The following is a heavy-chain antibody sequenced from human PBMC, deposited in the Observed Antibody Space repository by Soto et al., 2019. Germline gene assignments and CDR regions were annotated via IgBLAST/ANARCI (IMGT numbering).Heavy chain of an antibody. CDR1: GYTFTSYA. Sequence: QVQLVQSGAEVKKPGASVKVSCKASGYTFTSYAISWVRQAPGQGLEWMGWISAYNGNTNYAQKLQGRVTMTTDTSPTTAYTGLRSLTSDNTAVYYCARSGPAAGYWGQGTMVTVPS. CDR2: ISAYNGNT. D-gene: IGHD3-10*01. CDR3: ARSGPAAGY. J-gene: IGHJ4*02. V-gene: IGHV1-18*01.